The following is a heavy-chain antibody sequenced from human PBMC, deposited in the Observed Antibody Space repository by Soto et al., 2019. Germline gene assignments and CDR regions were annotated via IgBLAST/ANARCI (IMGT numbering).Heavy chain of an antibody. D-gene: IGHD4-17*01. J-gene: IGHJ4*02. CDR2: INHSGST. CDR1: GGSFSGYY. CDR3: ARGAYGDYPRTDNFDY. Sequence: TSETLSLTCAVYGGSFSGYYWSWIRQPPGKGLEWIGEINHSGSTNYNPSLKSRVTISVDTSKNQFSLKLSSVTAADTAVYYCARGAYGDYPRTDNFDYWGQGTLVTVSS. V-gene: IGHV4-34*01.